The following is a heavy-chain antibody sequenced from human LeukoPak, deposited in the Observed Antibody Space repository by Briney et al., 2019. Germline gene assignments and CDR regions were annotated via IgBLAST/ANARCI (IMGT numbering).Heavy chain of an antibody. J-gene: IGHJ5*02. CDR2: IYYSGST. CDR1: GGSISSGDYY. CDR3: ARDVNYGSGSQSRFDP. Sequence: SQTLSLTCTVSGGSISSGDYYWSWIRQPPGKGLEWIGYIYYSGSTYYNPSLKSRVTISVDTSKNQFSLKLSSVTAADTAVYYCARDVNYGSGSQSRFDPWGQGTLVTISS. D-gene: IGHD3-10*01. V-gene: IGHV4-30-4*01.